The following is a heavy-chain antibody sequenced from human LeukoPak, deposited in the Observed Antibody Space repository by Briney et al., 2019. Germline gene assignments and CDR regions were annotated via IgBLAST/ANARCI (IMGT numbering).Heavy chain of an antibody. CDR2: ISGRGGST. Sequence: GGSLRLSCAASGFTFSSYAMSWVRQAPGKGLEWVSAISGRGGSTYYADSVKGRFTISRDNSKNTLYLQMNGLRVEDTAVYYCVREGLRGLAFDIWGQGTMVTVSS. D-gene: IGHD3/OR15-3a*01. CDR1: GFTFSSYA. V-gene: IGHV3-23*01. CDR3: VREGLRGLAFDI. J-gene: IGHJ3*02.